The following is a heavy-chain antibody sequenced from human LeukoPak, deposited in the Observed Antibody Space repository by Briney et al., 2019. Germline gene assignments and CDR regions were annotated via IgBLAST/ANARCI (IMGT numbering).Heavy chain of an antibody. D-gene: IGHD3-10*01. J-gene: IGHJ3*02. CDR2: IYYSGST. CDR3: ARVGSYGSGRRYDAFDI. Sequence: SETPSLTCTVSGGSISSYYWSWIRQPPGKGLEWIGYIYYSGSTNYNPSLKSRVTISVDTSKNQSSLKLSSVTAADTAVYYCARVGSYGSGRRYDAFDIWGQGTMVTVSS. V-gene: IGHV4-59*01. CDR1: GGSISSYY.